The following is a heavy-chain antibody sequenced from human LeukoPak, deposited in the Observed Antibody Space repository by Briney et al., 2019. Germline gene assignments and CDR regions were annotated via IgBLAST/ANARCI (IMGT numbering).Heavy chain of an antibody. J-gene: IGHJ4*02. Sequence: GGSLRLSCAASGFTFSSYWMSWVRQAPGKGLEWVANIKQDGSEKYYVDSVKGRFTISRDNAKNSLYLQMNSLRAEDTAVYYCARDWAIRDGYNSHPSDYWGQGTLVTVSS. CDR1: GFTFSSYW. V-gene: IGHV3-7*01. CDR2: IKQDGSEK. CDR3: ARDWAIRDGYNSHPSDY. D-gene: IGHD5-24*01.